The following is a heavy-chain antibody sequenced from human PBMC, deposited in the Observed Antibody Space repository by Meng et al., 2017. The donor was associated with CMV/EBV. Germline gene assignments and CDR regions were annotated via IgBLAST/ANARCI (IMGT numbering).Heavy chain of an antibody. V-gene: IGHV4-34*01. J-gene: IGHJ4*02. D-gene: IGHD1-26*01. CDR1: GGSFSGYY. CDR3: ARGVGATGKADY. Sequence: QGQLQQGGAVLLKPSETLSLTCAVYGGSFSGYYWSWIRQPPGKGLEWIGEINHSGSTNYNPSLKSRVTISVDTSKNQFSLKLSSVTAADTAVYYCARGVGATGKADYWGQGTLVTVSS. CDR2: INHSGST.